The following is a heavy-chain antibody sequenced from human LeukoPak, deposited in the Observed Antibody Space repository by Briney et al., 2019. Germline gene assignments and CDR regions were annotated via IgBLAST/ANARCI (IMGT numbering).Heavy chain of an antibody. D-gene: IGHD6-19*01. CDR3: AGNTYSSGWYGYFQH. Sequence: GGSLRLSCAASGFSVSSNYMSWVRQAPGKGLEWVSVLYGGGSAYYPDSVKGRFTISRDNSKNTLYLQMNSLRAEDTAVYYRAGNTYSSGWYGYFQHWGQGTLVTVSS. V-gene: IGHV3-66*01. CDR1: GFSVSSNY. CDR2: LYGGGSA. J-gene: IGHJ1*01.